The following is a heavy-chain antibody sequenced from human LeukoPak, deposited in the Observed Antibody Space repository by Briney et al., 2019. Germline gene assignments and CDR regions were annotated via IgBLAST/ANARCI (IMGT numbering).Heavy chain of an antibody. V-gene: IGHV3-11*05. CDR1: GFTFSDYD. J-gene: IGHJ4*02. Sequence: NPAGSLRLSCAASGFTFSDYDMSWIRQAPGKGVEWITGISSSGTYINYGDSVKGRFTISRDNAKNSLYLQTNSLRAEDTAIYYCARDSEGSYYDSSKLFFDYWGQGTLVTVSS. CDR2: ISSSGTYI. D-gene: IGHD3-22*01. CDR3: ARDSEGSYYDSSKLFFDY.